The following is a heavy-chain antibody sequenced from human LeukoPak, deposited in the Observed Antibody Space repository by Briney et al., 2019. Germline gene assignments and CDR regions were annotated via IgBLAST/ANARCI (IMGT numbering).Heavy chain of an antibody. CDR2: ISSSGSTI. CDR1: GFTFSSYE. Sequence: GGPLRLSCAASGFTFSSYEMNWVRQAPGKGLEWVSYISSSGSTIYYADSVKGRFTISRDNAKNSLYLQMNSLRAEDTAVYYCARDRKVPAAMYNYGMDVWGKGTTVTVSS. D-gene: IGHD2-2*01. V-gene: IGHV3-48*03. J-gene: IGHJ6*04. CDR3: ARDRKVPAAMYNYGMDV.